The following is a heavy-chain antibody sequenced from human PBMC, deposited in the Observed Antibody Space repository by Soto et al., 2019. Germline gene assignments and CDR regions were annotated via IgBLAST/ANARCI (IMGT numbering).Heavy chain of an antibody. CDR3: ARGTVTHYYYYGMDV. J-gene: IGHJ6*02. V-gene: IGHV4-39*07. D-gene: IGHD4-4*01. Sequence: QLQLQESGPGLVKPSETLSLTCTVSGGSISSTDYYWGWIRQPPGKGLERIGSIYYSGKNFYNPSLKSRVTISVDTSKNQFSLKLSSVTAADTAVYYCARGTVTHYYYYGMDVWGQGTTVTVSS. CDR2: IYYSGKN. CDR1: GGSISSTDYY.